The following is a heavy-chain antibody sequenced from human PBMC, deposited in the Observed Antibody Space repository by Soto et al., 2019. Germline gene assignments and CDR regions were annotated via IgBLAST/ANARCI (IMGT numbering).Heavy chain of an antibody. D-gene: IGHD1-26*01. J-gene: IGHJ4*02. Sequence: GASVKVSCKASGYTFTSYAMHWVRQAPGQRLEWMGWINACNGNTKYSQKFQGRVTITRDTSASTAYMELSSLRSEDTAVYYCARVGYSGSYWAYWGQGTLVTVSS. CDR3: ARVGYSGSYWAY. V-gene: IGHV1-3*01. CDR1: GYTFTSYA. CDR2: INACNGNT.